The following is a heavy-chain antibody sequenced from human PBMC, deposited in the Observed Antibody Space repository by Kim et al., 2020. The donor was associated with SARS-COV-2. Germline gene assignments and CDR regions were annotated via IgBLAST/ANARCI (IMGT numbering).Heavy chain of an antibody. Sequence: YADSVKGRFTISRDNSKNTLYLQMNSLRAEDTAVYYCAKDQVGFGEFFDYWGQGTLVTVSS. J-gene: IGHJ4*02. V-gene: IGHV3-23*01. CDR3: AKDQVGFGEFFDY. D-gene: IGHD3-10*01.